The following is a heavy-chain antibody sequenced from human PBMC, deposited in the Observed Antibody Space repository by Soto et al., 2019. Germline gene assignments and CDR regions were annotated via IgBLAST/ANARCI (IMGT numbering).Heavy chain of an antibody. J-gene: IGHJ4*02. CDR1: GGFISSGNW. D-gene: IGHD3-10*01. V-gene: IGHV4-4*02. Sequence: SETLSLTCAVSGGFISSGNWWTWVRQTPQRGLEYIGEIFHDGTANYYPSFERRVAISVDTSKNQFSLKLTSVTAADTAIYFCARLVYETRLNYMYFDFWGQGALVTVSS. CDR3: ARLVYETRLNYMYFDF. CDR2: IFHDGTA.